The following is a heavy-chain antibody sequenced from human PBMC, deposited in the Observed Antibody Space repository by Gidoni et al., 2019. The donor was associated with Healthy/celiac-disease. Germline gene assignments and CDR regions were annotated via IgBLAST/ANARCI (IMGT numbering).Heavy chain of an antibody. CDR1: GFPFSSCA. CDR3: AKNPYYDSSGSRVLDY. Sequence: EVQLVESGGGLVQPGGSLRLYCAASGFPFSSCAVSWVRQAPGKGLVWVSAISGSGGSTYYADSVKGRFTISRDNSKNTLYLQMNSLRAEDTAVYYCAKNPYYDSSGSRVLDYWGQGTLVTVSS. D-gene: IGHD3-22*01. CDR2: ISGSGGST. J-gene: IGHJ4*02. V-gene: IGHV3-23*04.